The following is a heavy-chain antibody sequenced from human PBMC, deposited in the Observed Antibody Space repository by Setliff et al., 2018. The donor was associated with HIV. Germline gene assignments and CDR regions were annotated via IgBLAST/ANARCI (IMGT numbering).Heavy chain of an antibody. D-gene: IGHD6-13*01. V-gene: IGHV4-39*01. Sequence: SETLSLTCTVSGGSISGSKYYWGWIRQPPGKGLEWIGNIHYSGTTYYNPSLRSRRTISVDTSKNQFFLKMTPVTAADTAVYYCARRQQQLATNWFDPWGQGTLVTVSS. J-gene: IGHJ5*02. CDR2: IHYSGTT. CDR3: ARRQQQLATNWFDP. CDR1: GGSISGSKYY.